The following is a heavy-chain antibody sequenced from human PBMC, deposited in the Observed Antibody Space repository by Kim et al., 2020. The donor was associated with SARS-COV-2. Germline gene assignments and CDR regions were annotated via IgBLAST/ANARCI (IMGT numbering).Heavy chain of an antibody. V-gene: IGHV1-69*13. CDR3: ARGCSGGSCYFNYYYGMDV. CDR2: IIPIFGTA. CDR1: GGTFSSYA. D-gene: IGHD2-15*01. Sequence: SVKVSCKASGGTFSSYAISWVRQAPGQGLEWMGGIIPIFGTANYAQKFQGRVTITADESTSTAYMELSSLRSEDTAVYYCARGCSGGSCYFNYYYGMDVWGQGTTVTVSS. J-gene: IGHJ6*02.